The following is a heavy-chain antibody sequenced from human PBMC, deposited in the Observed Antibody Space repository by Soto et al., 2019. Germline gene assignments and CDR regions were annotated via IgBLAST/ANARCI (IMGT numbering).Heavy chain of an antibody. Sequence: GGSLRLSCAASGFTFSNAWMSWVRQAPGKGLEWVGRIKSKTDGGTTDYAAPVKGRFTISRDDSKNTLYLQMNSLKTEDTAVYYCTTLYYYGSGSPHGPIDYFDYWGQGTLVTVSS. CDR1: GFTFSNAW. CDR2: IKSKTDGGTT. V-gene: IGHV3-15*01. CDR3: TTLYYYGSGSPHGPIDYFDY. J-gene: IGHJ4*02. D-gene: IGHD3-10*01.